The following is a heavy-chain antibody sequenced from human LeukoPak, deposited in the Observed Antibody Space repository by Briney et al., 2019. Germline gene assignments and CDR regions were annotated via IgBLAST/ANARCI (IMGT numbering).Heavy chain of an antibody. J-gene: IGHJ3*02. CDR1: GFTFSSYW. V-gene: IGHV3-7*01. CDR3: ARAPSDRIAAAGDDAFDI. Sequence: PGGSLRLSCAASGFTFSSYWMSWVRQAPGKGLEWVANIKQDGSEKYYVDSVKGRFTISRDNAKSSLYLQMNSLRAEDTAVYYCARAPSDRIAAAGDDAFDIWGQGTMVTVSS. CDR2: IKQDGSEK. D-gene: IGHD6-13*01.